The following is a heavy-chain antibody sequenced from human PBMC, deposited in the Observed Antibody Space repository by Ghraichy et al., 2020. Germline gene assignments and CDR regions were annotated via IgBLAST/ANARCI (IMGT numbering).Heavy chain of an antibody. J-gene: IGHJ4*02. CDR2: IYYSGST. Sequence: SETLSLTCTVSGGSISSYYWSWIRQPPGKGLEWIGYIYYSGSTNYNPSLKSRVTISVDTSKNQFSLKLSSVTAADTAVYYCARGVAARSPSFDYWGQGTLVTVSS. CDR1: GGSISSYY. D-gene: IGHD6-6*01. CDR3: ARGVAARSPSFDY. V-gene: IGHV4-59*01.